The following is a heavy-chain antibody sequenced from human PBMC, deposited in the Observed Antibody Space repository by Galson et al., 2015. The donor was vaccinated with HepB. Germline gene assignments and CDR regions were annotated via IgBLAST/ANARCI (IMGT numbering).Heavy chain of an antibody. CDR3: ARDSTRGIVVVSAALDY. Sequence: SVKVSCKASGYNFTDYAMHWVRQAPGQRLEWMGWINAGNDKTKYSQKFQGRVTITRDTSANTDYMELSSLRSEDTAVYYCARDSTRGIVVVSAALDYWGQGTLVTVSS. J-gene: IGHJ4*02. D-gene: IGHD2-2*01. CDR2: INAGNDKT. CDR1: GYNFTDYA. V-gene: IGHV1-3*01.